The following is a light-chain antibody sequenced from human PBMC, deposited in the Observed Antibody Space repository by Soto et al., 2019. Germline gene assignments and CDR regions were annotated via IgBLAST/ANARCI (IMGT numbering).Light chain of an antibody. V-gene: IGKV2D-29*01. Sequence: DIVMTQIPLYLSVTPGRAASISCKSSQTARHSYGRTYLHWYRQKPGQPPHLLIYEVSNRFSGVPERFSGSGSGTDFTLNISRVEADDVGVYYCMQNIDLPPTFGQGTKLEIK. CDR2: EVS. J-gene: IGKJ2*01. CDR3: MQNIDLPPT. CDR1: QTARHSYGRTY.